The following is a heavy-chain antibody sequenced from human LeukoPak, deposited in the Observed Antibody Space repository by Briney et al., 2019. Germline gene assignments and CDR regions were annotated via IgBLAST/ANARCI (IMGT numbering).Heavy chain of an antibody. CDR1: SGSISSTSYY. CDR3: ARRDSLAARPFDF. Sequence: SGTLSLTCTVSSGSISSTSYYWGWIRQPPGKGLEWIGSIYYSGSTSYNPSLKSRVTMSVDTSKNQFSLNLSSVTAADTAVYYCARRDSLAARPFDFWGQGTLLTVSS. D-gene: IGHD6-6*01. V-gene: IGHV4-39*01. J-gene: IGHJ4*02. CDR2: IYYSGST.